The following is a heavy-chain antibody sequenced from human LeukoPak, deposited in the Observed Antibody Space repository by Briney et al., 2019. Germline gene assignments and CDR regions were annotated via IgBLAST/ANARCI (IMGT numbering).Heavy chain of an antibody. Sequence: GASVQVSCKGCELRFTGYYIQWVRQAPGQGVEWMGRINPNSGGTNYAQKFQGRVTVTRDTSISTTYMKLSRLRTDDTAIYYCASQSKDYVWGSYRLEPRGWDYWGQGTLVTVSS. J-gene: IGHJ4*02. CDR2: INPNSGGT. V-gene: IGHV1-2*06. D-gene: IGHD3-16*02. CDR3: ASQSKDYVWGSYRLEPRGWDY. CDR1: ELRFTGYY.